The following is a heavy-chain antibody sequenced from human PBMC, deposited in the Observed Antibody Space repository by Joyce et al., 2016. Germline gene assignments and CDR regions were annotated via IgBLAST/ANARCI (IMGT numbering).Heavy chain of an antibody. D-gene: IGHD6-19*01. V-gene: IGHV4-34*01. CDR3: ARSQWLAPLMY. J-gene: IGHJ4*02. CDR2: INNSEVT. Sequence: QVQLQQWGAGLLKPSETLSLTCAVSGGPFRGFFWTWVRQPPGKGLEWIGDINNSEVTNYNPSLKTRVTFSVDTSKSQFSLKLTSLSAADTAVDYCARSQWLAPLMYWGQGTPVTVSS. CDR1: GGPFRGFF.